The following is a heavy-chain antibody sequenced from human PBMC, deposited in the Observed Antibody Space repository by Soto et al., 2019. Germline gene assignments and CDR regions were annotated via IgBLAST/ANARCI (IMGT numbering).Heavy chain of an antibody. V-gene: IGHV1-46*01. D-gene: IGHD5-18*01. CDR1: GYTFTSYY. Sequence: ASVKVSCKASGYTFTSYYMHWVRQAPGQGLEWMGIINPSGGSTSYAQKFQGRVTMTRDTSTSTVYMELSSLRSEDTAVYYCARDWAVDTAMADYDYWGQGTLVTVSS. CDR2: INPSGGST. CDR3: ARDWAVDTAMADYDY. J-gene: IGHJ4*02.